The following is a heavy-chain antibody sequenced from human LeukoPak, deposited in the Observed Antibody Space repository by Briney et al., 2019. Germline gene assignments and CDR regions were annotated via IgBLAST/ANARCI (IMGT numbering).Heavy chain of an antibody. V-gene: IGHV6-1*01. D-gene: IGHD5-18*01. CDR1: GDSFSSNSAA. Sequence: SQTLSLTCAISGDSFSSNSAAWNWIRPSPSRGLEWLGRTYYRSKWYNDYAVSVKSRITINPDTSKNQFSLQLNSVTPEDTAVYYCARDPHAVQLPSYYYYMDVWGKGTTVTVSS. CDR2: TYYRSKWYN. J-gene: IGHJ6*03. CDR3: ARDPHAVQLPSYYYYMDV.